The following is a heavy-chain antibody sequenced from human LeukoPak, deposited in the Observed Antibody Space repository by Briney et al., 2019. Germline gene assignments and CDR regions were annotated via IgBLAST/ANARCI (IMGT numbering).Heavy chain of an antibody. CDR1: GYDFTTYW. CDR3: ARGYGGGNYYLNG. V-gene: IGHV5-51*01. Sequence: GESLRISCKGSGYDFTTYWIAWVRQMPGKGLEWMGVVYPGDSATRYSPSFQGQVTFSADKSINTAYLQWSGLKASDTAMYYCARGYGGGNYYLNGWGQGTLVTVSS. J-gene: IGHJ1*01. CDR2: VYPGDSAT. D-gene: IGHD3-10*01.